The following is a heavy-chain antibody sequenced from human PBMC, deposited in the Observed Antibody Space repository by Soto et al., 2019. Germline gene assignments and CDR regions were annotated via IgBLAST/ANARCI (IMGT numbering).Heavy chain of an antibody. V-gene: IGHV1-69*10. J-gene: IGHJ2*01. CDR2: INPIVGRV. CDR1: GYIFTSYY. D-gene: IGHD5-12*01. CDR3: ARGNHRWLQLWYFDL. Sequence: SVKVSCKASGYIFTSYYIHWVRQAPGQGLEWVGWINPIVGRVNYAQRFQGRVTITTDKSTSTAYMELSSLRSEDTAVYYCARGNHRWLQLWYFDLWGRGTLVTVSS.